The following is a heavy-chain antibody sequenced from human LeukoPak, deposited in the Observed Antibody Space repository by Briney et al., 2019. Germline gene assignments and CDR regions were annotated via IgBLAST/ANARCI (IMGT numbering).Heavy chain of an antibody. Sequence: GASLRLSCAASGFTFSSYAMSWVRQAPGKGLEWVSAISGSGGSTYYADSVKGRFTISRDNSKNTLYLQMNSLRAEDTAVYYCARESYYGDYSHWGQGTLVTVSS. CDR1: GFTFSSYA. J-gene: IGHJ4*02. V-gene: IGHV3-23*01. CDR2: ISGSGGST. D-gene: IGHD4-17*01. CDR3: ARESYYGDYSH.